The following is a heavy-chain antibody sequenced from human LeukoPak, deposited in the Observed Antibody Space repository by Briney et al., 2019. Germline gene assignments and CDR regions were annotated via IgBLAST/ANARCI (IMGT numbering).Heavy chain of an antibody. J-gene: IGHJ4*02. CDR3: AKEGDYCSSSGCHKRGIDY. CDR2: IWYDGSHD. CDR1: GFTFSHYA. D-gene: IGHD2-2*01. Sequence: GGSLRLSCAASGFTFSHYAMHWVRQAPGKGLEWVAVIWYDGSHDTYTDSVKGRFTVSRDNFKNVMHLQMNSLRVEDTAVYYCAKEGDYCSSSGCHKRGIDYWGQGTLVTVSS. V-gene: IGHV3-33*06.